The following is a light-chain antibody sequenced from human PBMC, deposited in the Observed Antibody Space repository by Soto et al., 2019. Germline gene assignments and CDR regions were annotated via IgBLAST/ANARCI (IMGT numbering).Light chain of an antibody. CDR1: QSVSNK. CDR3: QQYNNWPPIT. CDR2: GAS. Sequence: EIVMTQSPATLSVSPGERATLSCRASQSVSNKLAWYQQKPGQTPSLLIYGASTRASGIPARFSGSGSGTEFTLTISSLQSEDFAVYYCQQYNNWPPITFGEGTKVEIK. V-gene: IGKV3-15*01. J-gene: IGKJ4*01.